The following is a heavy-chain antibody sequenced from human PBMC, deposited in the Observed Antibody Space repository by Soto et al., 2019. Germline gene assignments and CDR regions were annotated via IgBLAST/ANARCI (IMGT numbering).Heavy chain of an antibody. CDR2: ISGNGGST. J-gene: IGHJ3*02. CDR3: GKGNSKWGTGDAFDI. V-gene: IGHV3-23*01. D-gene: IGHD7-27*01. CDR1: GFTFNNYA. Sequence: EVQLLESGGGVVQPGGSLRLSCAASGFTFNNYALNWVRQAPGKGLEWVLSISGNGGSTFYAGSAKGRFTNSRDNSKNTLFLQMTSLRAEDTAVYYCGKGNSKWGTGDAFDICGQGTMVTVSS.